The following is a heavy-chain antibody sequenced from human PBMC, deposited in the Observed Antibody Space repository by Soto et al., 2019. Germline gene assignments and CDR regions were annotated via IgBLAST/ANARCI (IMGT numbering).Heavy chain of an antibody. CDR1: GFTFSSYG. J-gene: IGHJ6*02. Sequence: QVQLVESGGGVVQPGRSLRLSCAASGFTFSSYGMHWVRQAPGKGLEWVAVISYDGSNKYYADSVKGRFTISRDNSKNTLYLQMNSLRAEDTAVYYCAKDKGYCISTSCRRKYYGMDVWGQGTTVTVSS. CDR3: AKDKGYCISTSCRRKYYGMDV. D-gene: IGHD2-2*01. CDR2: ISYDGSNK. V-gene: IGHV3-30*18.